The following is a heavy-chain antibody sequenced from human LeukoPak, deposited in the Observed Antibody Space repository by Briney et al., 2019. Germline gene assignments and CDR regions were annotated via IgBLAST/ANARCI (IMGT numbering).Heavy chain of an antibody. D-gene: IGHD2-15*01. CDR1: GFTFSGFY. Sequence: GGSLRLSCAASGFTFSGFYMTWIRQAPGKGLEWVSYISTGGTSVYYADSVKGRFTISRDNAKNSLYLQMNSLRAEDTALYYCARVLGYCSGGSCYSNYFDYWGQGALVTVSS. CDR2: ISTGGTSV. CDR3: ARVLGYCSGGSCYSNYFDY. V-gene: IGHV3-11*01. J-gene: IGHJ4*02.